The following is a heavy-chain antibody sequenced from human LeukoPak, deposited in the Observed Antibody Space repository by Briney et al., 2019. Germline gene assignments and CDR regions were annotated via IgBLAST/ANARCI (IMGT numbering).Heavy chain of an antibody. J-gene: IGHJ4*02. CDR1: GFTFSSYE. Sequence: GGSLRLSCAASGFTFSSYEMIWVRQAPGKGLEWVSYIGTSGSSIYYADSVKGRFTISKDNAKNSLYLQMNSLRDEDTAVYYCARDEKLRTGVWYFDYWGQGTLVTVSS. CDR2: IGTSGSSI. D-gene: IGHD7-27*01. V-gene: IGHV3-48*03. CDR3: ARDEKLRTGVWYFDY.